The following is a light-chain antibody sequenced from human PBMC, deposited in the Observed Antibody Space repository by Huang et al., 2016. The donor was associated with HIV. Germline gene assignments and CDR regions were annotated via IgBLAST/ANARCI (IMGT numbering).Light chain of an antibody. CDR3: QQFNNYLT. Sequence: AIQLTQSPSSLSASVGDRVTITCRASQGISSALAWYQQKPGKAPKLLNYDATGLESGVPSRFSGSGSGTDFTLTISSLQPEDFATYYCQQFNNYLTFGQGTRLEIK. CDR2: DAT. CDR1: QGISSA. J-gene: IGKJ5*01. V-gene: IGKV1D-13*01.